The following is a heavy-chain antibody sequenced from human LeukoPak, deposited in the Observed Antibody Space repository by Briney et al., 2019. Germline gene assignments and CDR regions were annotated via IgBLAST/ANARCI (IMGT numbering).Heavy chain of an antibody. CDR1: GYSFTSYW. D-gene: IGHD6-19*01. CDR3: ARHRPHTDSNSVADYYFDY. V-gene: IGHV5-51*01. J-gene: IGHJ4*02. Sequence: HGESLKISCKGSGYSFTSYWIGWVRQMPGKGLEWMGIIYPGDSDTRYSPSFQGQVTISADKSISTAYLQWSSLKASDTAMYYCARHRPHTDSNSVADYYFDYWGQGTLVTVSS. CDR2: IYPGDSDT.